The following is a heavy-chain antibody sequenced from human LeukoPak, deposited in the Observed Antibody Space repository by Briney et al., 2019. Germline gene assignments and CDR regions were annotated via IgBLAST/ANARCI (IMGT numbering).Heavy chain of an antibody. V-gene: IGHV1-24*01. CDR3: ATSGFSGIVVVHLSY. CDR1: GYTLTELS. CDR2: FDPEDGET. D-gene: IGHD3-22*01. J-gene: IGHJ4*02. Sequence: GASVKVSCKVSGYTLTELSMHWVRQAPGKGLEWMGGFDPEDGETIYAQKFQGRVTMTEDTSTDTAYMELSSLRSEDTAVYYCATSGFSGIVVVHLSYWGQGTLVTVSS.